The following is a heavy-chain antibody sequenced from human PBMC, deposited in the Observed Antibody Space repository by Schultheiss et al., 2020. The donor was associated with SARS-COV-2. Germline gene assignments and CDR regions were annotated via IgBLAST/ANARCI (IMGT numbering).Heavy chain of an antibody. CDR2: INPNSGGT. V-gene: IGHV1-2*02. CDR1: GYTFTSYG. J-gene: IGHJ3*02. CDR3: ARDSGFLHYDSSGREGAFDI. D-gene: IGHD3-22*01. Sequence: ASVKVSCKASGYTFTSYGISWVRQAPGQGLEWMGWINPNSGGTNYAQKFQGRVTMTRDTSISTAYMELSRLRSEDTAVYYCARDSGFLHYDSSGREGAFDIWGQGTMVTVSS.